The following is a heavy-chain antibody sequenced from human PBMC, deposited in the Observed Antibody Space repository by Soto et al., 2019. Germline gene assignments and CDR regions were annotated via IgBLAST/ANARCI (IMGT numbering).Heavy chain of an antibody. CDR3: ARGWGRFDY. J-gene: IGHJ4*02. Sequence: EVQLVESGGGLIQPGGSLRLSCAASGFIVSSNYMSWVRQAPGKGLEWVSVIYSGGTTYYADSMKGRVTISRDNSKNTVYLQMNSLRADDTAVYYCARGWGRFDYWGQGTLVTVSS. CDR1: GFIVSSNY. V-gene: IGHV3-53*01. D-gene: IGHD3-16*01. CDR2: IYSGGTT.